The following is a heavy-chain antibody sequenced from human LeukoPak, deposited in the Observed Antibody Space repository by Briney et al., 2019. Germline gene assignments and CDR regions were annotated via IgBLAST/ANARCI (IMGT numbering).Heavy chain of an antibody. J-gene: IGHJ4*02. CDR1: GCTFSSYA. Sequence: GGSLRLSCAASGCTFSSYAMHWVRRAPGKGLEWVAVILHDGSNKQYADSVKGRFTISRDNSKNTLYLQMNSLRAEDTAVYYCATLSGDSHGYDYWGQGTLVTVSS. V-gene: IGHV3-30*03. CDR2: ILHDGSNK. D-gene: IGHD5-18*01. CDR3: ATLSGDSHGYDY.